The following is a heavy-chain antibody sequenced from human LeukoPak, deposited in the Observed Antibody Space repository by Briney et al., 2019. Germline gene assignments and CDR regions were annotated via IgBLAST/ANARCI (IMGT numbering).Heavy chain of an antibody. Sequence: GRSLRLSCSGAGFTFRDSAFHWVRQAPGKGLGWVAVISDDGSKRFYADSVKGRFTISRDNSRDTLYLHMQTLRPEDSAVYYCARESGFMMVGEINADNWFDPWGQGTPVTVSS. V-gene: IGHV3-30*04. CDR2: ISDDGSKR. J-gene: IGHJ5*02. CDR1: GFTFRDSA. D-gene: IGHD3-3*01. CDR3: ARESGFMMVGEINADNWFDP.